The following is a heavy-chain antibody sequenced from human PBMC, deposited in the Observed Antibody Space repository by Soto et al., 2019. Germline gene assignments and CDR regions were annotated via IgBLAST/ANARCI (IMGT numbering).Heavy chain of an antibody. V-gene: IGHV4-61*01. J-gene: IGHJ4*02. D-gene: IGHD3-10*01. CDR3: ARVPHSLWFGETPY. CDR1: GGSVSSGSYY. Sequence: LSLTCTVSGGSVSSGSYYWSWIRQPPGKGLEWIGYIYYSGSTNYNPSLKSRVTISVDTSKNQFSLKLSSVTAADTAVYYCARVPHSLWFGETPYWGQGTLVTVSS. CDR2: IYYSGST.